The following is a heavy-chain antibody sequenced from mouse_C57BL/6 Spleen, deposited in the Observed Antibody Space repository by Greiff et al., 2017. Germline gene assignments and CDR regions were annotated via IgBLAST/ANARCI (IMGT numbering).Heavy chain of an antibody. CDR3: ARGDYGFDY. D-gene: IGHD2-4*01. CDR1: GYTFTDYY. J-gene: IGHJ2*01. CDR2: INPNNGGT. Sequence: EVQLQQSGPELVKPGASVKLSCKASGYTFTDYYMNWVKQSHGKSLEWIGDINPNNGGTSYNQKFKGKATLTVDKSSSTAYMELRSLTSEDSAVYYCARGDYGFDYWGQGTTLTVSS. V-gene: IGHV1-26*01.